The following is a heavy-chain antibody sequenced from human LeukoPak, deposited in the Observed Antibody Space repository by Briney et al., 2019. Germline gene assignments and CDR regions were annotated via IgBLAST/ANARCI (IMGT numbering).Heavy chain of an antibody. CDR1: GFTFSSYW. Sequence: PGGSLRLSCAASGFTFSSYWMHWVRQAPGKGLVWVSRINSDGSSTSYADSVKGRFTISRDNSKNTLYLQMNSLRAEDTAVYYCARDAGDYYDSSGYLSDYWGQGTLVTVSS. CDR3: ARDAGDYYDSSGYLSDY. CDR2: INSDGSST. V-gene: IGHV3-74*01. D-gene: IGHD3-22*01. J-gene: IGHJ4*02.